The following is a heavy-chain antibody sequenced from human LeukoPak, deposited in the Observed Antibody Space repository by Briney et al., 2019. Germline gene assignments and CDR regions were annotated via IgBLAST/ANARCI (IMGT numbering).Heavy chain of an antibody. V-gene: IGHV4-4*07. CDR3: ARYSSGSVPGKGAFDI. CDR2: IYTSGST. D-gene: IGHD6-19*01. Sequence: SETLSLTCTVSGGSISSYYWSWIRQPAGKGLEWIGRIYTSGSTNYNPSLKSRVTISVDKSKNQFSLKLSSVTAADTAVYYCARYSSGSVPGKGAFDIWGQGTMVTVSS. CDR1: GGSISSYY. J-gene: IGHJ3*02.